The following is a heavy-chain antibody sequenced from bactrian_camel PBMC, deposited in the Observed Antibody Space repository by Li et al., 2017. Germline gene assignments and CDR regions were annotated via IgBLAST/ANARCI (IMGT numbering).Heavy chain of an antibody. V-gene: IGHV3S1*01. CDR1: GDVVVMFC. D-gene: IGHD2*01. CDR2: IDNDRSAR. Sequence: GVTGDVVVMFCMGWVRQAPGKEREGVAVIDNDRSARYEDSVKGRFTISRDNAKNTLCLQMNSLKPEDTAVYYCAAGSLNRGGSPIRQGTQVTVS. J-gene: IGHJ4*01.